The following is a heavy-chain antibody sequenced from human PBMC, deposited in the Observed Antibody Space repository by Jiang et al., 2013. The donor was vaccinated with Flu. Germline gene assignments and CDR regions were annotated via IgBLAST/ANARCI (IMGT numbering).Heavy chain of an antibody. D-gene: IGHD3-10*01. CDR2: IYPGDSDT. Sequence: VQLVESGAEVKKPGESLKISCKGSGYSFTSYWIGWVRQMPGKGLEWMGIIYPGDSDTRYSPSFQGQVTISADKSISTAYLQWSSLKASDTAMYYCASTMVRGPRAYYYYGMDVWGQGTTVTVSS. J-gene: IGHJ6*02. CDR3: ASTMVRGPRAYYYYGMDV. V-gene: IGHV5-51*01. CDR1: GYSFTSYW.